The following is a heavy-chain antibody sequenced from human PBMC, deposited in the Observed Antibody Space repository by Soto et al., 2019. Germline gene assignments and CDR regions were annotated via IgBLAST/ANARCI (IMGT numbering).Heavy chain of an antibody. Sequence: QVQLVESGGGVVQPGRSLRLSCAASGFTFSSYGMHWVRQAPGKGLEWVAVISDDGMKKYYADSVKGRFTISRDNSKNKLYLQMNSMRSEDTAVYYCAKDLSPGIAVAGTYYYYCMDVCGQATKVTVSS. D-gene: IGHD6-19*01. J-gene: IGHJ6*02. CDR2: ISDDGMKK. CDR1: GFTFSSYG. CDR3: AKDLSPGIAVAGTYYYYCMDV. V-gene: IGHV3-30*18.